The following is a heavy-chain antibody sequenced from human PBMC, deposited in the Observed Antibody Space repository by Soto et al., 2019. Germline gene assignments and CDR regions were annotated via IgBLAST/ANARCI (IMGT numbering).Heavy chain of an antibody. CDR2: INHSGST. CDR3: ARGEWLLYKYYYYYGMDV. D-gene: IGHD3-3*01. Sequence: PSETLSLTCAVYGGSFSGDYWSWIRQPPGKGLEWIGEINHSGSTNYNPSLKSRVTISVDTSKNQFSLKLSSVTAADTAVYYCARGEWLLYKYYYYYGMDVWGQGTTVTVSS. J-gene: IGHJ6*02. V-gene: IGHV4-34*01. CDR1: GGSFSGDY.